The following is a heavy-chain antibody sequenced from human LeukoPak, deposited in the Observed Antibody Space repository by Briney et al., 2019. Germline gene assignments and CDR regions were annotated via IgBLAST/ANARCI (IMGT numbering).Heavy chain of an antibody. V-gene: IGHV1-69*05. Sequence: ASVKVSCKASGGTFSSYAISWVRQAPGQGLEWMGGIIPIFGTANYAQKFQGRVTITRDTSTSTVYMELSSLRSEDTAVYYCARETVDYGDYNWFDPWGQGTLVTVSS. J-gene: IGHJ5*02. CDR1: GGTFSSYA. CDR3: ARETVDYGDYNWFDP. CDR2: IIPIFGTA. D-gene: IGHD4-17*01.